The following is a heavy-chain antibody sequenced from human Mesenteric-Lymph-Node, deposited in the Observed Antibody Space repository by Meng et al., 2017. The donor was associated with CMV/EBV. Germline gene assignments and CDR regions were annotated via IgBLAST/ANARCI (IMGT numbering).Heavy chain of an antibody. D-gene: IGHD5-12*01. Sequence: SETLSLTCSVSGGSISSYYWSWIRQPPGKGLEWIGYVYYSGSTNYNPSLKSRVTISVDTSKNQFSLKLNSVTAADTAVYYCARDWRATEYYYGMDVWGQGTTVTVSS. CDR2: VYYSGST. V-gene: IGHV4-59*01. J-gene: IGHJ6*02. CDR1: GGSISSYY. CDR3: ARDWRATEYYYGMDV.